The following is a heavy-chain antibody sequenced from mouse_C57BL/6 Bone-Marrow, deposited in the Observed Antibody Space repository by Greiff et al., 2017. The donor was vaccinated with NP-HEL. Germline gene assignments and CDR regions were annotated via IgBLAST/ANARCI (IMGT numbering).Heavy chain of an antibody. CDR2: INPNNGGT. J-gene: IGHJ2*01. D-gene: IGHD2-3*01. CDR3: AIDGYYVYFDY. Sequence: EVQLQQSGPELVKPGASVKISCKASGYTFTDYYMNWVKQSHGKSLEWIGAINPNNGGTSYNQKFKGKATLTVDKSSSTAYMELRSLTSEDSAVYYCAIDGYYVYFDYWGQGTTLTVSS. V-gene: IGHV1-26*01. CDR1: GYTFTDYY.